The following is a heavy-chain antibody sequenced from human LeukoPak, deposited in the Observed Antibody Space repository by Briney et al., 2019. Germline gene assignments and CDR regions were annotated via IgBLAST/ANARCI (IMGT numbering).Heavy chain of an antibody. D-gene: IGHD2-2*01. CDR2: ISGSGGST. CDR3: AKDLNVCSSTSCYNWFDP. V-gene: IGHV3-23*01. CDR1: GFTFSSYA. J-gene: IGHJ5*02. Sequence: GGSLRLSCAASGFTFSSYAMSWVRQAPGKGLEWVSAISGSGGSTYYADSVKGRFTISRDNSKNTLYLHMNSLRAEDTAVYYCAKDLNVCSSTSCYNWFDPWGQGTLVTVSS.